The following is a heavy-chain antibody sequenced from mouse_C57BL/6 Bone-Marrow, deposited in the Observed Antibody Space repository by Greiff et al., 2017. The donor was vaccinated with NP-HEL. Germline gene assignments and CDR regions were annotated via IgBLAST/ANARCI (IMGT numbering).Heavy chain of an antibody. CDR3: VRRGYYGSRDAY. CDR2: IRSKSNNYAT. Sequence: DVLLVESGGGLVQPKGSLKLSCAASGFSFNTYAMNWVRQAPGKGLEWVAHIRSKSNNYATYYADSVKDRFTISRDDSESMLYLQMNNLKTEDTAMYYCVRRGYYGSRDAYWGQGTLVTVSA. V-gene: IGHV10-1*01. D-gene: IGHD1-1*01. CDR1: GFSFNTYA. J-gene: IGHJ3*01.